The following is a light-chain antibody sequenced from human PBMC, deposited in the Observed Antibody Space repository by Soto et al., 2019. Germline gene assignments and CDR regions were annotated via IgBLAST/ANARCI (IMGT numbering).Light chain of an antibody. Sequence: DIQMTQSPSTLSASVGDRVTVTCRASQSVRDWVAWYQQQAGRAPRLLIYKASSLQSGVPSRFSGSGFGTEFTLTISSLQPDDFASYYCQQYYSYSPLTFGGGTKADIK. V-gene: IGKV1-5*03. CDR3: QQYYSYSPLT. CDR2: KAS. J-gene: IGKJ4*01. CDR1: QSVRDW.